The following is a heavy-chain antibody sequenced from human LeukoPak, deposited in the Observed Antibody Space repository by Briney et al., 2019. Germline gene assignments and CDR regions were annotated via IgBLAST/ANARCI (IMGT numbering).Heavy chain of an antibody. CDR3: ARGLITIFGVVDY. Sequence: SETLSLTCAVSGESFSAYYWTWIRQPPGKGLEWVREINHDGTTNYNPSLESRVTMSVDTSKNQFSLKLSSVTAADTAMYYCARGLITIFGVVDYWGQGALVTVSS. J-gene: IGHJ4*02. CDR1: GESFSAYY. CDR2: INHDGTT. V-gene: IGHV4-34*01. D-gene: IGHD3-3*01.